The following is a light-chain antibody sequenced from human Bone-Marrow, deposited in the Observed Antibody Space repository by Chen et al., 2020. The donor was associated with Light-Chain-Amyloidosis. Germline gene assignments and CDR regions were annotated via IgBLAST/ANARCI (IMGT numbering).Light chain of an antibody. CDR3: QQYNNWPLT. J-gene: IGKJ4*01. CDR2: DAS. Sequence: KVMTQSPATLSGSLGESATLSCRASQSVNSNLAWYHQKPGQAPRLLIYDASTMATGIPVRFSGYGSGTEFTLTIGRLQSEDFAVYYCQQYNNWPLTFGGGTKVEIK. V-gene: IGKV3-15*01. CDR1: QSVNSN.